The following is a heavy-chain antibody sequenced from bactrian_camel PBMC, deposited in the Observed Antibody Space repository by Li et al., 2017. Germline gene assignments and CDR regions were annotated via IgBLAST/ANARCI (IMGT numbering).Heavy chain of an antibody. J-gene: IGHJ4*01. D-gene: IGHD2*01. CDR1: GYTYNRNC. CDR3: AARGPYCYTKLSVRDSTY. CDR2: IATGSGNT. V-gene: IGHV3S40*01. Sequence: DVQLVESGGGSVQAGGSLGLSCAASGYTYNRNCMAWFRQAPGKEREGVARIATGSGNTYYADSVKGRFTISQDNAKNTVYLQMNSLKPEDTAMYYCAARGPYCYTKLSVRDSTYWGQGTQVTVS.